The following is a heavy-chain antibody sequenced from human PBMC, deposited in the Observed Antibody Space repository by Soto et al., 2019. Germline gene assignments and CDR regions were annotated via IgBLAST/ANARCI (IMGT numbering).Heavy chain of an antibody. CDR3: XXXXXXXXXRSGDYHYYMDV. CDR1: GFTVSNNY. V-gene: IGHV3-66*01. CDR2: FYSGGDT. Sequence: VQLVESGGGLVQPGGSLRLSCAASGFTVSNNYMVWVRQAPGKGLEWVSIFYSGGDTFYADSVKGRFSLSRDYLXXXXXXXXXXXXXXXXXXXXXXXXXXXXXXRSGDYHYYMDVWGKGTSVTVSS. D-gene: IGHD3-3*01. J-gene: IGHJ6*03.